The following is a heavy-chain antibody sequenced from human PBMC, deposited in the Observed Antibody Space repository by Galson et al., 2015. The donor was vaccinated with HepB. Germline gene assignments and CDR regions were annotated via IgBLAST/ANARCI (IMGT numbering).Heavy chain of an antibody. CDR3: ARLTQSGIIAVAAYYFDY. CDR1: GGSISSSSYY. Sequence: ETLSLTCTVSGGSISSSSYYWGWIRQPPGKGLGWIGGISYSGSTYYNPSLKSRVTISVDTSRNQFSLKLSSVTAADTAVYYCARLTQSGIIAVAAYYFDYWGQGTLVTVSS. D-gene: IGHD6-19*01. J-gene: IGHJ4*02. V-gene: IGHV4-39*01. CDR2: ISYSGST.